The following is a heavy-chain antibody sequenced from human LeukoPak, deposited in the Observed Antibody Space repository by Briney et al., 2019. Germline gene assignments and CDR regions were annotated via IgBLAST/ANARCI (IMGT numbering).Heavy chain of an antibody. Sequence: ASVKVSCKASGYTFTSYGISWVRQAPGQGLEWMGWISAYNGNTNYAQKLQGRVTMTTDTSTSTAYMELRSLRSDDTAVYYCARDKGETGRDDPGAFDIWGQGTMVTVSS. CDR3: ARDKGETGRDDPGAFDI. V-gene: IGHV1-18*01. J-gene: IGHJ3*02. CDR2: ISAYNGNT. D-gene: IGHD1-1*01. CDR1: GYTFTSYG.